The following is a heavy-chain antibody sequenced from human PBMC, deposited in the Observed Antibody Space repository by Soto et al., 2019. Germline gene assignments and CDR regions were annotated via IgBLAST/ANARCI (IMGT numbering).Heavy chain of an antibody. CDR3: ARDSSTTYHYGMDV. CDR1: GGSVSSGSHY. J-gene: IGHJ6*02. D-gene: IGHD4-4*01. Sequence: PSETLSLTCTVSGGSVSSGSHYWAWIRRPPGKGLEWIGCIYYTGSTNYNPSLKSRASMSVDFSANQFSPKLSFVTAADTATYYCARDSSTTYHYGMDVWGQGTTVTVSS. CDR2: IYYTGST. V-gene: IGHV4-61*01.